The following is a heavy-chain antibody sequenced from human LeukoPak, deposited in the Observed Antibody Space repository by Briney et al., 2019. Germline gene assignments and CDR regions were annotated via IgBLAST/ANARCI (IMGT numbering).Heavy chain of an antibody. CDR3: ARDPYSGSYGNYYYYFMDV. Sequence: GGSLRLSCAASGFTLSNAWMNWVRQAPGKGLEWVSSITSGSSYIYYADSVKGRFTISRDNAKNSLYLQMNSLRAEDTAVYYCARDPYSGSYGNYYYYFMDVWGKGTTVTISS. J-gene: IGHJ6*03. CDR1: GFTLSNAW. CDR2: ITSGSSYI. D-gene: IGHD1-26*01. V-gene: IGHV3-21*01.